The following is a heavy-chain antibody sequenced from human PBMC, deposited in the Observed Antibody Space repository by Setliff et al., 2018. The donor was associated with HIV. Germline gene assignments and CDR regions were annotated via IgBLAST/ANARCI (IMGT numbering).Heavy chain of an antibody. CDR1: GFFVNNYH. J-gene: IGHJ4*02. V-gene: IGHV3-53*05. D-gene: IGHD1-20*01. CDR3: SALYKDY. Sequence: GESLKISCAASGFFVNNYHMTWVRQAPAKGPEWVSVVHSDGSIYYAVSVDGRFTVSRDSFNNMVLLQMTDLRPADTAIYYCSALYKDYWGQGVLVTVSS. CDR2: VHSDGSI.